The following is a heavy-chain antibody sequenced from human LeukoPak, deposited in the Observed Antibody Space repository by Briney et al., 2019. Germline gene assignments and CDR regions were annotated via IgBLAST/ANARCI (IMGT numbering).Heavy chain of an antibody. CDR1: GASFSSSTYY. CDR2: IYYSGST. V-gene: IGHV4-39*07. D-gene: IGHD3-22*01. Sequence: KPSETLSLTCTVSGASFSSSTYYWGWIRQPPGKGLEWIGSIYYSGSTYYNPSLKSRVTISVDTSKNQFSLKLSSVTAADTAVYYCARDPGGTYYYDSSGYDAFDIWGQGTMVTVSS. CDR3: ARDPGGTYYYDSSGYDAFDI. J-gene: IGHJ3*02.